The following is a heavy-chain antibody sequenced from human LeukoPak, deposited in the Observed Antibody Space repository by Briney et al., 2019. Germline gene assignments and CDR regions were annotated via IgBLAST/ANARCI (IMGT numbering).Heavy chain of an antibody. J-gene: IGHJ6*02. Sequence: GESLKISCKGSGYSFTSYYIAWVRQMPGKGLEWMGMMYPGDSNARYSPSFQGQVTISADKSISTAYLQWGSLKASDTAMYFCASAGHYGMEVCGQGTTVTVSS. CDR3: ASAGHYGMEV. CDR2: MYPGDSNA. V-gene: IGHV5-51*01. D-gene: IGHD3-10*01. CDR1: GYSFTSYY.